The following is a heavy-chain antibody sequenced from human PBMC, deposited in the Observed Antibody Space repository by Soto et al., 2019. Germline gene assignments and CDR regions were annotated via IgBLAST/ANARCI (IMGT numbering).Heavy chain of an antibody. J-gene: IGHJ4*02. V-gene: IGHV4-39*01. Sequence: SETLSLTCIVSGSSISSSGYYWGWIRQPPGKGLEWIASMYYNVGTYYNPSLKSRVTISVDTSANQFSLKLSSVTAADTAVSYYATLQSRHWVDYWGQGTLVTVSS. D-gene: IGHD3-16*01. CDR3: ATLQSRHWVDY. CDR2: MYYNVGT. CDR1: GSSISSSGYY.